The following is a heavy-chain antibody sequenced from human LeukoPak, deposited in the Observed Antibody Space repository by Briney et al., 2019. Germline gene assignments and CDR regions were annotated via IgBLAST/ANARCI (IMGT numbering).Heavy chain of an antibody. D-gene: IGHD4-17*01. V-gene: IGHV3-23*01. CDR1: GFAFSTYA. CDR3: AKQLRLVLSPGIDY. Sequence: GGSLRLSCAASGFAFSTYAMSWVRQALGKGLEWVSAISGSGSSTYYADSLKGRFTISRDNSKNTLYLQMNSLRAEDTAVYYCAKQLRLVLSPGIDYWGQGTLVTVSS. CDR2: ISGSGSST. J-gene: IGHJ4*02.